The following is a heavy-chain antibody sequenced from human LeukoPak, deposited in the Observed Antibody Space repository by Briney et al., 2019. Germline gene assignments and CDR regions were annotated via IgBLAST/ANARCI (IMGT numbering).Heavy chain of an antibody. CDR1: GYTFTSYA. J-gene: IGHJ6*02. Sequence: ASVKVSCKASGYTFTSYAMHWVRQAPGQRLEWMGWISAYNGNTNYAQKLQGRVTMTTDTSTSTAYMELRSLRSDDTAVYYCARDPMTSQGRDYYYGMDVWGQGTTVTVSS. CDR3: ARDPMTSQGRDYYYGMDV. CDR2: ISAYNGNT. D-gene: IGHD2-21*02. V-gene: IGHV1-18*01.